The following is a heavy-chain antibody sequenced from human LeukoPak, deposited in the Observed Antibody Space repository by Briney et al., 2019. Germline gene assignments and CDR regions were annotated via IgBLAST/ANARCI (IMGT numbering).Heavy chain of an antibody. J-gene: IGHJ4*02. D-gene: IGHD5-18*01. CDR2: IYYSGST. CDR3: ARHMGLGYSYGYPYFDY. Sequence: SETLSLTCTVSGGSISSYYGSWLRQPPGKGLEWIGYIYYSGSTNYNPSLKSRVTISVDPSKNQFSLKLSSVTAADTAVYYCARHMGLGYSYGYPYFDYWGQGTLVTVSS. CDR1: GGSISSYY. V-gene: IGHV4-59*08.